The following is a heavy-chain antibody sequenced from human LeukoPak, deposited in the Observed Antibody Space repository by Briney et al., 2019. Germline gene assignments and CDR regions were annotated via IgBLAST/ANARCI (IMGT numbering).Heavy chain of an antibody. CDR1: GFTFSSYG. Sequence: GGSLRLSCAAPGFTFSSYGMHWVRQAPGKGLEWVAFIRYDGSNKYYADSVKGRFTISRDNSKNTLYLQMNSLRAEDTAVYYCAKDRDSGSLRGPPAFDPWGQGTLVTVSS. CDR3: AKDRDSGSLRGPPAFDP. D-gene: IGHD1-26*01. CDR2: IRYDGSNK. V-gene: IGHV3-30*02. J-gene: IGHJ5*02.